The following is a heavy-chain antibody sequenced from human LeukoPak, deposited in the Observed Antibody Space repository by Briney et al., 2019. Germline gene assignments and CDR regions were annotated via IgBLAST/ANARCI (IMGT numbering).Heavy chain of an antibody. D-gene: IGHD1-1*01. V-gene: IGHV3-74*01. CDR2: INTDGSST. CDR1: GFTFSSYW. Sequence: GGSLRLSCAASGFTFSSYWMHWVRQAPGKGLVWVSRINTDGSSTSYADSVKGRFTISRDNAKNTLYLQMNSLRAEDTAVYYCARGMELNWNGRDLDYWGQGTLVTVSS. J-gene: IGHJ4*02. CDR3: ARGMELNWNGRDLDY.